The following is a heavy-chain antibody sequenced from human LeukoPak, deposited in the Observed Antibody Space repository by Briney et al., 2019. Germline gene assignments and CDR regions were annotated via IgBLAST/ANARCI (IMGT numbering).Heavy chain of an antibody. D-gene: IGHD3-10*01. V-gene: IGHV3-66*01. CDR2: IYSGGST. CDR1: VFTVSNNY. Sequence: GGSLRLSCAASVFTVSNNYMTWVRQAPGKGLEWVSLIYSGGSTYYADSVKGRFTISRDNSKNTLYLQMNSLRAEDTAVYYCASAFGELYHYDAFDIWGQGTMVTVSS. CDR3: ASAFGELYHYDAFDI. J-gene: IGHJ3*02.